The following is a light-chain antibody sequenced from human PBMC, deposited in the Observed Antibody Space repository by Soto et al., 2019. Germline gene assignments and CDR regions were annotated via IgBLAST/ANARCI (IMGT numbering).Light chain of an antibody. CDR2: GAS. CDR1: QTVINNY. J-gene: IGKJ4*01. CDR3: QQYYSSPLT. Sequence: EIVLTQSPGTLSLSPGERATLSCRASQTVINNYLAWYQQKPGQAPRLLIYGASSRATGIPDRFSGSGSGTDFTLTISRLEPEDFVVYSCQQYYSSPLTFGGGTKVEIK. V-gene: IGKV3-20*01.